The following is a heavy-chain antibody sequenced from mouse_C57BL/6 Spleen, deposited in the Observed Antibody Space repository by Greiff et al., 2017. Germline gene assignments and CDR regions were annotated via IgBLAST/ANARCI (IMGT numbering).Heavy chain of an antibody. Sequence: QVQLQQSGAELVRPGTSVKMSCKASGYTFTNYWIGWAKQRPGHGLEWIGDIYPGGGYTNYTEKFKGKATLTADKSSSTAYMQFSSLTSEDSAIYYCARSSDSSGWGAYWGQGTLVTVSA. CDR3: ARSSDSSGWGAY. CDR1: GYTFTNYW. CDR2: IYPGGGYT. J-gene: IGHJ3*01. D-gene: IGHD3-2*02. V-gene: IGHV1-63*01.